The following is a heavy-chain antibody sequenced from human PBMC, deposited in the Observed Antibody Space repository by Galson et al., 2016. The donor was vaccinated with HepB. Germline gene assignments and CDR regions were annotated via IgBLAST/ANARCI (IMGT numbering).Heavy chain of an antibody. CDR2: VYYSGST. Sequence: ETLSLTCSVSGGSFNSNDYCWGWIRQPPGKGLEWIGSVYYSGSTYYNPPLKSRVTISVDTSKNQFSLKVTSVTAADTAVYYCARLSDYYESSGYDYPGTLDYWGQGTLVTVSS. D-gene: IGHD3-22*01. V-gene: IGHV4-39*01. J-gene: IGHJ4*02. CDR3: ARLSDYYESSGYDYPGTLDY. CDR1: GGSFNSNDYC.